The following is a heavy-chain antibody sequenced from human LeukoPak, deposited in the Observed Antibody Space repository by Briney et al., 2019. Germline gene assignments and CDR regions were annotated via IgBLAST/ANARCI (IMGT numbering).Heavy chain of an antibody. CDR2: INPYSGGT. J-gene: IGHJ4*02. Sequence: ASVKVSCKASGYTFTDYYMHWVRQAPGQGLEWMGWINPYSGGTDTAQRFQGRVTMTRDTSTSTFYMELSSLRSEDTAVYFCARERPSSYYFDYWGQGTLVTVSS. CDR3: ARERPSSYYFDY. V-gene: IGHV1-2*02. CDR1: GYTFTDYY.